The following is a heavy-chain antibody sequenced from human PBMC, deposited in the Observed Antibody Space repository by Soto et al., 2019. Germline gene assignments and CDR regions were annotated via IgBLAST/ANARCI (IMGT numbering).Heavy chain of an antibody. CDR1: GGSLSVYY. Sequence: QVQLQQWGAGLLKASETLSLTCAVYGGSLSVYYWTWIRQPPGKGLEWIGEINHSGSTNYNPSLKSRVPLSVDTSTNRFSLKLSSVTAADTAVYYCAQGGGSLWSWGQGTLVTVSS. V-gene: IGHV4-34*01. D-gene: IGHD3-10*01. J-gene: IGHJ5*02. CDR2: INHSGST. CDR3: AQGGGSLWS.